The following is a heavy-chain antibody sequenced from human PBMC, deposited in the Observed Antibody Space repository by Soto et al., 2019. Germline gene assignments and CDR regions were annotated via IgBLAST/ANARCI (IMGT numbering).Heavy chain of an antibody. J-gene: IGHJ3*02. CDR1: GGSFRGYY. Sequence: SDTRSLRCAVYGGSFRGYYWRWSRQPPGKGLEWIGEINHSGSTNYNPSLKSRVTISVDTSKNQFSLKLSSVTAADTAVYYCARRTSITMIVVVRGAFDIWGQGTMVT. D-gene: IGHD3-22*01. V-gene: IGHV4-34*01. CDR3: ARRTSITMIVVVRGAFDI. CDR2: INHSGST.